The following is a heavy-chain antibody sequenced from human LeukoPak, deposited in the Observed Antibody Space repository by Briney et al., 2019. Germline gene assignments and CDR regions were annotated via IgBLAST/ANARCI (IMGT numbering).Heavy chain of an antibody. D-gene: IGHD2-21*01. CDR3: VRGDWYFGS. J-gene: IGHJ4*02. CDR2: INRDGTEK. Sequence: PGGPLRLSCATSGFNFSDSRMTWVRQAPGKGLQWVANINRDGTEKHFLDSVEGRFTISRDNAKKSLYPQMSSLRPQDTAVYFCVRGDWYFGSWGQGTLVTVSS. V-gene: IGHV3-7*04. CDR1: GFNFSDSR.